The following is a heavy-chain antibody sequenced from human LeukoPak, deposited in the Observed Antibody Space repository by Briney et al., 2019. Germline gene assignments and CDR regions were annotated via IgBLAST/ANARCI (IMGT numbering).Heavy chain of an antibody. Sequence: PGGSLRLSCAAPGFTFSSYAMHWVRQAPGKGLEGVAVISYDGSNKYYADSVKGRFTISRDNSKNTLYLQMNSLRAEDAAVYYCARVRLQQQLGDYWGQGTLVTVSS. V-gene: IGHV3-30*04. CDR2: ISYDGSNK. CDR3: ARVRLQQQLGDY. D-gene: IGHD6-13*01. CDR1: GFTFSSYA. J-gene: IGHJ4*02.